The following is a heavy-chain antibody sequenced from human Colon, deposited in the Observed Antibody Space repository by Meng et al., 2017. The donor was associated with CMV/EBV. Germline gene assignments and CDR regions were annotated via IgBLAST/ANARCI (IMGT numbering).Heavy chain of an antibody. Sequence: LTCTLCGFSLNEDAVGVGRIRQPPGKAMEYLAFIYWVDNKYYQPSLQSRLTITKDTSKNHVALTMTNMDPVDAATYYCAHGSGWLHDIWGQGALVTVSS. CDR3: AHGSGWLHDI. CDR1: GFSLNEDAVG. V-gene: IGHV2-5*02. CDR2: IYWVDNK. J-gene: IGHJ4*02. D-gene: IGHD6-19*01.